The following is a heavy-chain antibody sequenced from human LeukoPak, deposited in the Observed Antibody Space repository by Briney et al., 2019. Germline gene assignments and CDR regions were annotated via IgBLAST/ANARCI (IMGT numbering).Heavy chain of an antibody. V-gene: IGHV3-23*01. Sequence: PGGSLRLSCGASGFSFSIHAMSWFRKPPGTGLEWLSSIATSGTYYTSSVKGRFTISRDDSKNMLFLQMNSLTAEDTAVYFCAREGLERHLALDSWGQGTLVTVSS. CDR2: IATSGT. J-gene: IGHJ4*02. CDR3: AREGLERHLALDS. D-gene: IGHD1-1*01. CDR1: GFSFSIHA.